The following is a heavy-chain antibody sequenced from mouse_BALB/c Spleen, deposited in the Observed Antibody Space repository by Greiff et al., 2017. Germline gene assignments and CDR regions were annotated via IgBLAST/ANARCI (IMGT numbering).Heavy chain of an antibody. D-gene: IGHD2-12*01. Sequence: VKLVESGAELVKPGASVKLSCKASGYTFTEYIIHWVKQRSGQGLEWIGWFYPGSGSIKYNEKFKDKATLTADKSSSTVYMELSRLTSEDSAVYFCARHEALYAWFAYWGQGTLVTVSA. J-gene: IGHJ3*01. CDR2: FYPGSGSI. CDR1: GYTFTEYI. CDR3: ARHEALYAWFAY. V-gene: IGHV1-62-2*01.